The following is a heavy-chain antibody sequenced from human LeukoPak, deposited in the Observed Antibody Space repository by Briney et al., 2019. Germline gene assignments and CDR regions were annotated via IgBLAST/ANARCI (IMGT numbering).Heavy chain of an antibody. CDR1: GFTFSDYW. CDR3: ARDPPYYYDSNVYYHLDY. Sequence: GESLTLSCAVSGFTFSDYWMHWVRQGPGKGLVWVSRIKSDGSSTSYAEPVKGRFTTSRDNAKNTVYVQMNSLRAEDTAVYYCARDPPYYYDSNVYYHLDYWGQGTLVTVSS. D-gene: IGHD3-22*01. J-gene: IGHJ4*02. CDR2: IKSDGSST. V-gene: IGHV3-74*01.